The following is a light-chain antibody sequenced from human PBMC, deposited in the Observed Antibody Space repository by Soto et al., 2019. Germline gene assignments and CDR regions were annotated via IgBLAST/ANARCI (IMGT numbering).Light chain of an antibody. J-gene: IGLJ2*01. CDR1: SSNIGSNY. CDR3: AAWDDSLSGVV. CDR2: RNS. V-gene: IGLV1-47*01. Sequence: QSVLTQPHSASGTPGQRVTISCSGSSSNIGSNYLYWYQQLPGTAPKLLIYRNSQRPSGVPDRFSGSKSGTSASLAISGLRSEDEADYYCAAWDDSLSGVVFGGGTKLTVL.